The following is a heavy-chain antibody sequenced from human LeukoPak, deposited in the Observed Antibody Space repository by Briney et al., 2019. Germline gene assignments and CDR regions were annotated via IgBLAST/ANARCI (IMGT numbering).Heavy chain of an antibody. CDR3: ASGYSSSWADY. CDR2: IYTSGST. CDR1: GGSISSYY. D-gene: IGHD6-13*01. V-gene: IGHV4-4*07. J-gene: IGHJ4*02. Sequence: SETLSLTCTVSGGSISSYYWSWIRQPAGKGLEWIGRIYTSGSTNYNPSLKSRVTMSVDASKNQFSLKLSSVTAADTAVYYCASGYSSSWADYWGQGTLVTVSS.